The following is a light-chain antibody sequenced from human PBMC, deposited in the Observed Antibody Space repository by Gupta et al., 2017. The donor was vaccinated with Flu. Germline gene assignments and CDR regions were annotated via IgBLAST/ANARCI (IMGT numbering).Light chain of an antibody. Sequence: QSVLTQPHSVSGAPGQRVTISCTGSSSNIGAGYDVHWYQQLPGTAPKLLIYGNSNRPSGVPDRFSGSTSGTSASLAITGLQAEDEADYYCQSYDSSLSGCVFGTGTKVTVL. CDR1: SSNIGAGYD. CDR2: GNS. V-gene: IGLV1-40*01. J-gene: IGLJ1*01. CDR3: QSYDSSLSGCV.